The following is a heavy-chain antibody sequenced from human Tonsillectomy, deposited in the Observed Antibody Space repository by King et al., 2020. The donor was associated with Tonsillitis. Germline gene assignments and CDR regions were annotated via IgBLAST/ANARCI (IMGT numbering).Heavy chain of an antibody. CDR3: VKARKITMIILGQGAFDI. CDR1: GFTFHDYG. V-gene: IGHV3-9*01. J-gene: IGHJ3*02. Sequence: VQLVESGGGLVHPGRSLRLSCAASGFTFHDYGMHWVRQAPGKGLEWVSGISWNSGNIDYADSVKGRFTISRDNAKNSLYLQINSLRAEDTALYYCVKARKITMIILGQGAFDIWGQGTTVTVSS. CDR2: ISWNSGNI. D-gene: IGHD3-22*01.